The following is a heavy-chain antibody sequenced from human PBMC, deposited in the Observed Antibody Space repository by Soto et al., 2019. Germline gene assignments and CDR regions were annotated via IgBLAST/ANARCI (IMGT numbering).Heavy chain of an antibody. CDR3: AKDRPVLHDYGDYAFDY. V-gene: IGHV3-23*01. J-gene: IGHJ4*02. Sequence: GGSLRLSCAASGFTFSSYAMSWVRQAPGKGLEWVSAISGRGGSTYYADSVKGRFTISRDNSKDTLYLQMNSLRAEDTAVYYCAKDRPVLHDYGDYAFDYWGQGTLVTVSS. CDR2: ISGRGGST. D-gene: IGHD4-17*01. CDR1: GFTFSSYA.